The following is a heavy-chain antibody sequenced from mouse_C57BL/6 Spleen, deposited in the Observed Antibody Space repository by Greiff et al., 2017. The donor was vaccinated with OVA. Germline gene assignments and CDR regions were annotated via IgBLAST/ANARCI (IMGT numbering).Heavy chain of an antibody. D-gene: IGHD1-1*01. J-gene: IGHJ3*01. CDR3: ARPYGGSYLGAY. Sequence: EVQLQQSGGGLVKPGGSLKLSCAASGFTFSDYYMHWVRQAPEQGLEWVGYISSGSSTIYYAYTVKGRFTITGDNSTNTAYLQMSSLRSEDTAVYYCARPYGGSYLGAYWGQGTLVTVSA. CDR2: ISSGSSTI. CDR1: GFTFSDYY. V-gene: IGHV5-17*01.